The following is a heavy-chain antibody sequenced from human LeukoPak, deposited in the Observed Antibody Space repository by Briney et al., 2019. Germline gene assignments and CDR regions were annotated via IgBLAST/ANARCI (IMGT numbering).Heavy chain of an antibody. V-gene: IGHV4-34*01. CDR1: GGSFSGYY. J-gene: IGHJ1*01. Sequence: PSETLSLTCAVYGGSFSGYYWSWIRQPPGKGLEWIGEINHSGSTNYNPSLKGRVTISVDTSKNQFSLKLSSVIAADTAVYYCARGLKQLEDHDKAEYFQHWGQGTLVTVSS. CDR2: INHSGST. D-gene: IGHD6-6*01. CDR3: ARGLKQLEDHDKAEYFQH.